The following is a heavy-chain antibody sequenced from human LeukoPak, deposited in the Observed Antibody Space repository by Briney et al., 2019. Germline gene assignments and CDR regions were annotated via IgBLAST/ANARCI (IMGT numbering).Heavy chain of an antibody. Sequence: GGSLRLSCAASGFTVTDNYMNWVRQSSGKGLEWVSVIYSGGSTYYADSVKGRFTISRDNSKNTLYLQMNSLRAEDTAVYYCARDPSSGWYGYWGQGTLVTVSS. J-gene: IGHJ4*02. V-gene: IGHV3-66*01. D-gene: IGHD6-19*01. CDR3: ARDPSSGWYGY. CDR1: GFTVTDNY. CDR2: IYSGGST.